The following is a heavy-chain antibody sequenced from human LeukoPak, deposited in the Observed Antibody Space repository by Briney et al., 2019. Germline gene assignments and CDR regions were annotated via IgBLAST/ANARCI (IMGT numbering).Heavy chain of an antibody. CDR3: ARGVGLWFGELFFDY. D-gene: IGHD3-10*01. V-gene: IGHV1-2*02. Sequence: ASVKVSCKASGYTFTGYYMHWVRQAPGQGLEWMGWINPNSGGTNYAQKFQGRVTMTRDTSISTAYMELSSLRSEDMAVYYCARGVGLWFGELFFDYWGQGTLVTVSS. CDR1: GYTFTGYY. J-gene: IGHJ4*02. CDR2: INPNSGGT.